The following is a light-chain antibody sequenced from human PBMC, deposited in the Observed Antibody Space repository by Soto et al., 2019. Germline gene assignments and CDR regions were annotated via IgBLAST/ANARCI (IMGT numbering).Light chain of an antibody. CDR1: QGISSW. CDR3: QHMRT. CDR2: DAS. J-gene: IGKJ1*01. V-gene: IGKV1-12*01. Sequence: DIQMTKSPSSVSASVGDRVTITCRASQGISSWLAWYQQKPGKAPKFLIYDASTLESGVPSRFSGSGFGTEFSLTISSLQPDDFGSYYCQHMRTFGQGTKVDIK.